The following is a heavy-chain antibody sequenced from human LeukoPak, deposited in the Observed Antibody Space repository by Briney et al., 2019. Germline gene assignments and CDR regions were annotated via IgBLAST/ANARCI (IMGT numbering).Heavy chain of an antibody. CDR3: AIAPGIPDYNWFDP. D-gene: IGHD6-13*01. J-gene: IGHJ5*02. V-gene: IGHV4-59*01. Sequence: SETLSLTCTVSGGSISSYYWSWIRQPPGKGLEWIGYIYYSGSTNYNPSLKSRVTISVDTSKNQFSLMLSPVTAADTAVYYCAIAPGIPDYNWFDPWGQGTLVTVSS. CDR2: IYYSGST. CDR1: GGSISSYY.